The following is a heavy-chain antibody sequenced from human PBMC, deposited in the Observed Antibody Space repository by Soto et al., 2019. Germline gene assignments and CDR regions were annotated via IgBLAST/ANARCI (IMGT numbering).Heavy chain of an antibody. CDR2: FDPEDGET. V-gene: IGHV1-24*01. D-gene: IGHD6-13*01. CDR1: GYTLTELS. CDR3: ATVFSEYSSSWFRFDT. J-gene: IGHJ5*02. Sequence: ASVKVSCKVSGYTLTELSMHWVRQAPGKGLEWMGGFDPEDGETIYAQKFQGRVTMTEDTSTDTAYMELSSLRSEDTAVYYCATVFSEYSSSWFRFDTWGQGTLVTVSS.